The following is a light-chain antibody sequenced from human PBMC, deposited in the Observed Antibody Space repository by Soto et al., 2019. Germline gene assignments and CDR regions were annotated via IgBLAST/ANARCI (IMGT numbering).Light chain of an antibody. V-gene: IGKV1-13*02. CDR2: DGS. CDR1: HVISSA. CDR3: QQFNIYPVT. J-gene: IGKJ2*01. Sequence: AIQLTQSPSSLSASVGDRVTITCRASHVISSALAWYQQKPGKAPKLLIYDGSSLESGVPSRFSGRGSGTDFTLTISSLQPEDFATYYCQQFNIYPVTFGQGTKLEIK.